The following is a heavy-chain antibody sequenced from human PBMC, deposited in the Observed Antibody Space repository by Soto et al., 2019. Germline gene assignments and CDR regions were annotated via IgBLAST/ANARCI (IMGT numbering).Heavy chain of an antibody. CDR1: GGSISSYY. Sequence: QVQLQESGPGLVKPSETLSLTCTVSGGSISSYYWSWIRQPPGKGLEWIASVDYSGSTNYNPSLTSRVTISMGTSRNQFSLKMTFATAAATAVYYCASSSGWYYFDYLGQGTLVIVSS. V-gene: IGHV4-59*01. CDR3: ASSSGWYYFDY. CDR2: VDYSGST. D-gene: IGHD6-19*01. J-gene: IGHJ4*02.